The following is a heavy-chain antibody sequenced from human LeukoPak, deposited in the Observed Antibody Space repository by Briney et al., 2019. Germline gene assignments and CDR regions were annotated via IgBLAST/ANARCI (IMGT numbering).Heavy chain of an antibody. CDR2: IYTSRST. D-gene: IGHD6-25*01. V-gene: IGHV4-61*02. CDR3: AREAAYNWFDP. CDR1: GGSISSGSYY. J-gene: IGHJ5*02. Sequence: SETLSLTCTVSGGSISSGSYYWSWIRQPAGKGLEWIGRIYTSRSTNYNPSLKSRVTISVDTSKNQFSLKLSSVTAADTAVYYCAREAAYNWFDPWGQGTLVTVSS.